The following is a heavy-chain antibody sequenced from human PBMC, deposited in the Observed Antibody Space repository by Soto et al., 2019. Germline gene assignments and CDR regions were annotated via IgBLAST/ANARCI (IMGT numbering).Heavy chain of an antibody. CDR2: INPYNGNT. CDR1: GYTFINYG. CDR3: ARDLRFRGFYGMDV. J-gene: IGHJ6*02. D-gene: IGHD3-10*01. V-gene: IGHV1-18*01. Sequence: GASVKVSCKASGYTFINYGLNWVRQAPGQGLEWMGWINPYNGNTNYAPKLQGRVTLTTDTSTSTAYMELRSLRSDDTAVYSCARDLRFRGFYGMDVWGQGTTVTVSS.